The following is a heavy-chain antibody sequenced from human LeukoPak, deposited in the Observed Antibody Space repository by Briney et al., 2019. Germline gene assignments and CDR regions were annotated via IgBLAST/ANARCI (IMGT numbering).Heavy chain of an antibody. CDR3: TRVGHIDEGIDY. J-gene: IGHJ4*02. V-gene: IGHV3-7*04. CDR2: IKQDGSKK. Sequence: GGSLRLSCVASGFPFSSYWMTWVRQAPGKGLEWVANIKQDGSKKSYVDSVKGRFTISRDNAKNSLYLQMNSLRAEDTAIYYCTRVGHIDEGIDYWSQGTLVTVSS. CDR1: GFPFSSYW. D-gene: IGHD3-9*01.